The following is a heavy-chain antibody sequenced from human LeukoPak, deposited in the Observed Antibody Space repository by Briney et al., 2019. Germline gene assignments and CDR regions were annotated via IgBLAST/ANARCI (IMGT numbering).Heavy chain of an antibody. J-gene: IGHJ3*01. V-gene: IGHV3-30*18. Sequence: GGSLRLSCAASGFTFSGYGMHWVRQAPGKGLEWVAVISYDGSNKYYADSVKGRFTISRDNSQNTLFLQMNSLRVEDTAIYYCAKDSYASGRPLHTFDVWGQGTMVTVSS. D-gene: IGHD3-10*01. CDR1: GFTFSGYG. CDR2: ISYDGSNK. CDR3: AKDSYASGRPLHTFDV.